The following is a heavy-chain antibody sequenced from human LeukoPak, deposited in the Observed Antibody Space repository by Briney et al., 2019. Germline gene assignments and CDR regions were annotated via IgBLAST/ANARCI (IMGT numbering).Heavy chain of an antibody. J-gene: IGHJ4*02. CDR1: GFTFSSYS. CDR2: VSTGGSTI. CDR3: ARDTTDDYGDYYFDY. V-gene: IGHV3-48*04. Sequence: GGSLRLSCAASGFTFSSYSMNWVRQAPGKGLEWVSYVSTGGSTIYYADSVKGRFTVSRDNAKNSLYLQMNSLRAEDTAVYYCARDTTDDYGDYYFDYWGQGTLVTVSS. D-gene: IGHD4-17*01.